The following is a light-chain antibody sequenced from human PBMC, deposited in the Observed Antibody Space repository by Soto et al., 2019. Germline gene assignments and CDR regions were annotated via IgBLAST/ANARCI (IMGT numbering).Light chain of an antibody. J-gene: IGKJ3*01. CDR3: QQYDKWPPFT. CDR2: GAS. CDR1: QSISSN. V-gene: IGKV3-15*01. Sequence: EIVMTQSPATLSVSPGERATLSCRASQSISSNLAWYQQKPGQSPRLLIFGASTRATGVPARFSGSGSGTEFSLTISRLQSEDFAVYYCQQYDKWPPFTFGPGTKVDIK.